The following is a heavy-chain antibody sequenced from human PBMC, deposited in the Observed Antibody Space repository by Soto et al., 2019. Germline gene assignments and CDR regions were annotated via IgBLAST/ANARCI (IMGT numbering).Heavy chain of an antibody. D-gene: IGHD5-12*01. CDR3: ARDRDGYNDYHYGMDV. CDR1: GFTFSSYA. V-gene: IGHV3-30-3*01. Sequence: GGSLRLSCAASGFTFSSYAMHWVRQAPGKGLEWVAVISYDGSNKYYADSVKGRFTISRDNSKNTLYLQMNSLRAGDTAVYYCARDRDGYNDYHYGMDVWGQGTTVTVSS. J-gene: IGHJ6*02. CDR2: ISYDGSNK.